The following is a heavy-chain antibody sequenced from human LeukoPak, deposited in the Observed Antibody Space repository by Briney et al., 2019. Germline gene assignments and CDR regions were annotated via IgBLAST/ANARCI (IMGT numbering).Heavy chain of an antibody. Sequence: SGTLSLTCTVSGGSISSSSYYWGWIRQPPGKGLEWIGSIYYSGSTYYNPSLKSRVTISVDTSKNQFSLKLSSVTAADTAVYYCASGWYEVGYWGQGTLVTVSS. J-gene: IGHJ4*02. CDR3: ASGWYEVGY. D-gene: IGHD6-19*01. V-gene: IGHV4-39*07. CDR1: GGSISSSSYY. CDR2: IYYSGST.